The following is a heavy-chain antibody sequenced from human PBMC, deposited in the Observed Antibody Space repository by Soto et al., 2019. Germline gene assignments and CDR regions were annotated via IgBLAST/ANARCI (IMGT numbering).Heavy chain of an antibody. D-gene: IGHD6-13*01. CDR2: ISGSGGST. J-gene: IGHJ6*03. CDR1: GFTFSSYA. Sequence: GGSLRLSCAASGFTFSSYAMSWVRQAPGKGLEWVSAISGSGGSTYYADSVKGRFTISRDNSKNTLYLQMNSLRAEDTAVYYCAKVYSSSWYYYYYYIDVWGKGTMVTVSS. V-gene: IGHV3-23*01. CDR3: AKVYSSSWYYYYYYIDV.